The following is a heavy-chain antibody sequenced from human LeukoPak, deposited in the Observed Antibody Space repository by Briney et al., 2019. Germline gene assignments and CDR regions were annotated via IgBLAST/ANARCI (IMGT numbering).Heavy chain of an antibody. V-gene: IGHV1-69*13. D-gene: IGHD2-2*01. Sequence: ASVKVSCKXSGGTFSSYAISWVRQAPGQGLEWMGGIIPIFGTANYAQKFQGRVTITADESTSTAYMELSSLRSEDTAVYYCARNAGYCSSTSCRWFGPWGQGTLVTVSS. CDR1: GGTFSSYA. CDR3: ARNAGYCSSTSCRWFGP. CDR2: IIPIFGTA. J-gene: IGHJ5*02.